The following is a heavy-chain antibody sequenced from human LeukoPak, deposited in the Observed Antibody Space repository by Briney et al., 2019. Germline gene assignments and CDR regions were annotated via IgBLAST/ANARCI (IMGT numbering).Heavy chain of an antibody. CDR2: ISSSSSHI. Sequence: GGSLRLSCAASGFTFSSYGMHWVHQAPGKGLEWVSSISSSSSHIYYADSVTGRFTVSRDNAKNSLYLQMNSLRAEDTAVYYCARDRPTVTTGYYYYYMDVWGKGTTVTISS. J-gene: IGHJ6*03. D-gene: IGHD4-17*01. V-gene: IGHV3-21*01. CDR1: GFTFSSYG. CDR3: ARDRPTVTTGYYYYYMDV.